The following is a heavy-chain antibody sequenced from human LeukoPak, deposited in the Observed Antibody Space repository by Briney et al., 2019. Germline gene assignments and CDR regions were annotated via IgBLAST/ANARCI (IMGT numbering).Heavy chain of an antibody. V-gene: IGHV4-61*02. J-gene: IGHJ4*02. Sequence: SQTLSLTCTVSGGSISSGSYYWSWIRQPAGKGLEWIGRIYTSGSTNYNPSLKSRVTISVDTSKNQFSLKLSSVTAADTAVYYCARLIAVAASDYWAREPWSPSPQ. CDR3: ARLIAVAASDY. D-gene: IGHD6-19*01. CDR1: GGSISSGSYY. CDR2: IYTSGST.